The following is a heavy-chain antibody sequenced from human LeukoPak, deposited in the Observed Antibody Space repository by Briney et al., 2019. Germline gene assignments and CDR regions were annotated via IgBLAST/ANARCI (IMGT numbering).Heavy chain of an antibody. Sequence: SDTLSLTCTVSGGSISSYYWSWIRQPPGKGLEWIGYVYYSGTTNYNPSLKSRVIISVDTSKNQFSLKLSPVIAADTAVYYCARVGVDYSGNIIKYYFDYWGQGTLVTVSS. CDR3: ARVGVDYSGNIIKYYFDY. CDR2: VYYSGTT. V-gene: IGHV4-59*07. D-gene: IGHD4-23*01. J-gene: IGHJ4*02. CDR1: GGSISSYY.